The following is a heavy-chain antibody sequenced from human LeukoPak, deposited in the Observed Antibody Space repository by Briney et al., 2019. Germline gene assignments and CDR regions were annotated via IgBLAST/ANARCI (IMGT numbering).Heavy chain of an antibody. V-gene: IGHV4-34*01. CDR2: INHSGST. J-gene: IGHJ5*02. CDR1: GGSFSGYY. CDR3: ARGLSSSSWYVRKMNWFDP. D-gene: IGHD6-13*01. Sequence: PSETLSLTCAVYGGSFSGYYWSWIRQPPGKGLEWIGEINHSGSTNYNPSLKSRVTISVDTSKNQFSLKLSSVTAADTAVYYCARGLSSSSWYVRKMNWFDPWGQGTLVTVSS.